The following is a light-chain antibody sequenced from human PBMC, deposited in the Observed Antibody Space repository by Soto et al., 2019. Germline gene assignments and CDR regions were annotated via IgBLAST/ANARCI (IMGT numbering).Light chain of an antibody. V-gene: IGLV1-51*02. CDR3: GTWDSSLSAV. CDR1: SSNIGNNY. J-gene: IGLJ2*01. CDR2: ENN. Sequence: QSVLTQPPSVSAAPGQMVTISCSGSSSNIGNNYVSWYQQLPGTAPKLLIYENNKRPSGIPDRFSGSKSGTSATLGITGLQTGDEADYYCGTWDSSLSAVFGGGTKVTVL.